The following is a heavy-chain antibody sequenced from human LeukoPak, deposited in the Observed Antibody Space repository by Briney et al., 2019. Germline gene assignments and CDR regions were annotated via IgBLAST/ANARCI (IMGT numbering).Heavy chain of an antibody. CDR1: GSTFSSYA. V-gene: IGHV3-23*01. J-gene: IGHJ5*02. CDR2: ISAGGGST. CDR3: ARGGGLLWPGESPNCFDT. Sequence: QAGGSLRLSCTASGSTFSSYAMSWVRQAPGKGLEYVSTISAGGGSTFYADSMKGRSAISRDNSRNTVYLQMNSLRVEDTAVYYCARGGGLLWPGESPNCFDTWGQGTLVTVSS. D-gene: IGHD3-10*01.